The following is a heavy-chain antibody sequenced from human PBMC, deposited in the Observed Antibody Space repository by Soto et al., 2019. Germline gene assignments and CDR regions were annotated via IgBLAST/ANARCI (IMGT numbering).Heavy chain of an antibody. Sequence: QFQLVQSGAEVKKPGASVKVSCKASGYNFNSYGISWVRQAPGQGLEWMGWISAYNGNTNYAQKLQGRVTMTTDTSTRTAYSERRSVRSDDTAVYYCARVLFLNWLCATCYNMDVWGNGTTVTVSS. CDR3: ARVLFLNWLCATCYNMDV. CDR2: ISAYNGNT. V-gene: IGHV1-18*01. CDR1: GYNFNSYG. J-gene: IGHJ6*03. D-gene: IGHD3-3*01.